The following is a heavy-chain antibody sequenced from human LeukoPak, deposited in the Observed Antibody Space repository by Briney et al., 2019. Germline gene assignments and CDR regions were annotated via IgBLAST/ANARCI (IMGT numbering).Heavy chain of an antibody. CDR3: AKGDSTSFPAYYYYYMDV. D-gene: IGHD2/OR15-2a*01. J-gene: IGHJ6*03. V-gene: IGHV3-7*01. CDR1: GFTFSSYW. CDR2: IKQDGSEK. Sequence: GGSLRLSCAASGFTFSSYWMSWVRQAPGKGLEWVANIKQDGSEKYYVDSVKGRFTISRDNAKNSLYLQMSSLRTEDTAVYYCAKGDSTSFPAYYYYYMDVWGKGTTVTVSS.